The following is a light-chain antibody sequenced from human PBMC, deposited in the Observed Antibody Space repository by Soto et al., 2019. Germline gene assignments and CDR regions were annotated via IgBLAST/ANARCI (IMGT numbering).Light chain of an antibody. V-gene: IGKV1-39*01. Sequence: IQMTQSPPSLSASVGDRVSITCRASQSISSFLNWYQQTPGRAPKLLIYAATTLQRGVPSRFVGSGSGTDFTLTISSLQPEDFATYFCQQSYSALPAFGQGTKVDIK. J-gene: IGKJ1*01. CDR2: AAT. CDR3: QQSYSALPA. CDR1: QSISSF.